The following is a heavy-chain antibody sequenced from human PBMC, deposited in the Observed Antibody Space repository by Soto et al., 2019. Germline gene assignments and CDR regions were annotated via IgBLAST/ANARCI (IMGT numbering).Heavy chain of an antibody. CDR2: IYWDDDK. CDR3: AHRVLRTVFGLVTTTAIYFDF. V-gene: IGHV2-5*02. D-gene: IGHD3-3*01. Sequence: QITLKESVPTVVKPTETLTLTCTFSGFSLTTSGVGVGWVRQSPGKAPEWLALIYWDDDKRYSTSLKSRLTITKDTSKNQVVLTMANVDPADTATYYCAHRVLRTVFGLVTTTAIYFDFWGQGTPVVVSS. CDR1: GFSLTTSGVG. J-gene: IGHJ4*02.